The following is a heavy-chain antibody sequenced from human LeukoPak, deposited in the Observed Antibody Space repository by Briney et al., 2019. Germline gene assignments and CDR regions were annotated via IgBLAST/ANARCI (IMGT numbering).Heavy chain of an antibody. Sequence: TGGSLRLSCAASGFTFSSYAMHWVRQAPGKGLEWVAVISYDGSNKYYADSVKGRFTISRDNSKNTLYLQMNSLRAEDTAVYYCAGEGAGLWFGDSYYFDYWGQGTLVTVSS. CDR1: GFTFSSYA. CDR2: ISYDGSNK. D-gene: IGHD3-10*01. V-gene: IGHV3-30*04. CDR3: AGEGAGLWFGDSYYFDY. J-gene: IGHJ4*02.